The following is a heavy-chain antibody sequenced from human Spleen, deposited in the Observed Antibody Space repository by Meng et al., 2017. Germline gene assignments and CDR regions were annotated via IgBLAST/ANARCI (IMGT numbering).Heavy chain of an antibody. CDR3: VRSRAWVRTGFDP. V-gene: IGHV4-39*01. Sequence: QPQLQESGPGLVKPSETLSLTCSVSGDSISSSASYWGWIRQSPGKGLEWIGSIGHSGFTYYTPSLESRVTVSVDTSRSQFSLELTSVTAADTAVYYCVRSRAWVRTGFDPWGQGTLVTVSS. CDR2: IGHSGFT. D-gene: IGHD1/OR15-1a*01. CDR1: GDSISSSASY. J-gene: IGHJ5*02.